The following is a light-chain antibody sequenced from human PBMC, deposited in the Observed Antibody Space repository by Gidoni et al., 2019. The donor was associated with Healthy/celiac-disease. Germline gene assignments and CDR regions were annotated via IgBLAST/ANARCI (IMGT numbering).Light chain of an antibody. CDR3: QQYGSSHPMYT. Sequence: IVLTHSPGTLSLSPGERATLSCRASQSVSSSYLAWYQQKPGQAPRLLIYGASSRATGIPDRFSGSGSGTDFTLTISRLELEDYAVYYCQQYGSSHPMYTFXQXTKLEIK. V-gene: IGKV3-20*01. CDR1: QSVSSSY. CDR2: GAS. J-gene: IGKJ2*01.